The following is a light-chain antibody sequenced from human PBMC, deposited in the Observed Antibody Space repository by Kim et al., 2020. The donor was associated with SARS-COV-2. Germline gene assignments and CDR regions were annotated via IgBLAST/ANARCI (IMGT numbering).Light chain of an antibody. V-gene: IGLV2-23*02. J-gene: IGLJ2*01. CDR2: EVS. Sequence: SLTISCTGTSSDVGIYNLVSSYQQHPGKAPTLMIYEVSKRTSGVSNRFSGSKSGNTASLTISGLQAEDEADYYCCSYAGSSSYVVFGGGTQLTVL. CDR1: SSDVGIYNL. CDR3: CSYAGSSSYVV.